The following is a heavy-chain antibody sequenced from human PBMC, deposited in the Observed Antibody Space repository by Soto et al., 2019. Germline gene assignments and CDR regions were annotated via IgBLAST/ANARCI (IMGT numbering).Heavy chain of an antibody. CDR1: GGSISSSSYY. D-gene: IGHD3-10*01. CDR3: ARLWFGELEAWDY. Sequence: QLQLQESGPGLVKPSETLSLTCTVSGGSISSSSYYWGWIRQPPGKGLEWIGSIYYSGSTYYNPSLKSRVTISVDTSKNQFSLKLSSVTAADTAVYYCARLWFGELEAWDYWGQGTLVTVSS. CDR2: IYYSGST. J-gene: IGHJ4*02. V-gene: IGHV4-39*01.